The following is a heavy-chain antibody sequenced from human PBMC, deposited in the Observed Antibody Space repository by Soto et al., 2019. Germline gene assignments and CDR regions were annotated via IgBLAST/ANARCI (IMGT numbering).Heavy chain of an antibody. Sequence: QVQLVQSGAEVKKPGASVKVSCKASGYTFTSYDINWVRQAIGQGLEWMGWMNPNSGNTGYAQKFQGRVTMTRNTSISTAYMELSSLRSEDTAVYYCARADYYDRSGYLLPCGYWGQGTLVTVSS. V-gene: IGHV1-8*01. CDR2: MNPNSGNT. D-gene: IGHD3-22*01. CDR1: GYTFTSYD. J-gene: IGHJ4*02. CDR3: ARADYYDRSGYLLPCGY.